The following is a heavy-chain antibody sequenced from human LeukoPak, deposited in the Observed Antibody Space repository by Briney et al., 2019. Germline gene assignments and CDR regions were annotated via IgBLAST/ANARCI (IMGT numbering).Heavy chain of an antibody. Sequence: GGSLRLSCAASGFTFSSYGMHWVRQAPGKGLEWVAVISYDGSNKYYADSVKGRFTISRDNSKNTLYLQMNSLRAEDTAVYYCAKDGAVLWFGEPKGDYYYYGMDVWGQGTTVTVSS. D-gene: IGHD3-10*01. CDR2: ISYDGSNK. V-gene: IGHV3-30*18. CDR1: GFTFSSYG. J-gene: IGHJ6*02. CDR3: AKDGAVLWFGEPKGDYYYYGMDV.